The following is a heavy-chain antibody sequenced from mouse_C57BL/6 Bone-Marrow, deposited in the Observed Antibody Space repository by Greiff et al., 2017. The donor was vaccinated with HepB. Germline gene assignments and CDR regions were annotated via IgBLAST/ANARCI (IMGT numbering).Heavy chain of an antibody. CDR3: AWGNYGGNWYFDV. V-gene: IGHV1-4*01. CDR2: INPSSGYT. J-gene: IGHJ1*03. CDR1: GYTFTSYT. D-gene: IGHD2-1*01. Sequence: QVQLKESGAELARPGASVKMSCKASGYTFTSYTMHWVKQRPGQGLEWIGYINPSSGYTKYNQKFKDKATLTADKSSSTAYMQLSSLTSADSAVYYCAWGNYGGNWYFDVWGTGTTVTVSS.